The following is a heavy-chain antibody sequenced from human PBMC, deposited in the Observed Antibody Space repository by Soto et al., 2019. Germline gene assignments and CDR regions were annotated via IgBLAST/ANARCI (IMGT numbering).Heavy chain of an antibody. CDR2: ISYDGSNK. J-gene: IGHJ3*02. D-gene: IGHD6-13*01. V-gene: IGHV3-30*03. CDR3: ASALPNSSSWYKVPDAFDI. Sequence: GGSLRLSCAASGFTFSSYGMHWVRQAPGKGLEWVAVISYDGSNKYYADSVKGRFTISRDNSKNTLYLQMNSLRAEDTAVYYCASALPNSSSWYKVPDAFDIWGQGTMVTVSS. CDR1: GFTFSSYG.